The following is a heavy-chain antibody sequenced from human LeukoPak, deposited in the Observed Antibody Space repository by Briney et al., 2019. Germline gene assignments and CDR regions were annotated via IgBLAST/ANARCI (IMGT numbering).Heavy chain of an antibody. CDR1: GYTFTDYY. Sequence: ASVQVSCKSSGYTFTDYYMHGVRQAPGQGLEWMGWINPNSGHTNYAQKFQGRVAMTRDTSISTAYMELSRLRSDDTAVYYCARDLGFGEMVTNRGAFDIWGQGTMVTVSS. CDR3: ARDLGFGEMVTNRGAFDI. D-gene: IGHD5-24*01. CDR2: INPNSGHT. J-gene: IGHJ3*02. V-gene: IGHV1-2*02.